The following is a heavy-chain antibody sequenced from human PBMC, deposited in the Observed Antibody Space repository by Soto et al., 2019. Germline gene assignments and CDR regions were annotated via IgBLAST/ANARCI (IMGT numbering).Heavy chain of an antibody. J-gene: IGHJ3*02. CDR2: IKYSGTT. Sequence: SETLSLTCTVSGGSISSSRCHWGWIRQPPGKGLEWIASIKYSGTTFYNPSLKSRVTLSVDTSKNQFALKLSSVTAADTAVYYCAREVGEVDYSSSSDAFDIWGQGTMVTVSS. CDR3: AREVGEVDYSSSSDAFDI. V-gene: IGHV4-39*02. CDR1: GGSISSSRCH. D-gene: IGHD6-6*01.